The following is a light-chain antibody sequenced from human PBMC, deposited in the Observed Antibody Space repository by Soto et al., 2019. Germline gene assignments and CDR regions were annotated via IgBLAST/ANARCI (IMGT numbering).Light chain of an antibody. CDR1: SSDVGGYNS. CDR2: DVS. CDR3: SSYTSSSTRDVV. J-gene: IGLJ2*01. Sequence: QSALTQPASVSGSPGQSITISCTGTSSDVGGYNSVSWYQQHPGKAPKLMIYDVSNRPSGVSNRFSGSKSGNTASLTISGLQAEDEADYYCSSYTSSSTRDVVFGGGTKVTVL. V-gene: IGLV2-14*01.